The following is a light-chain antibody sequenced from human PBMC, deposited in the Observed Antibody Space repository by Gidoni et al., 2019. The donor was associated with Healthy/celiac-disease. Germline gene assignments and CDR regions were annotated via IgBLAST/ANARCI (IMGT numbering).Light chain of an antibody. Sequence: ETVLTQSPATLSLSPGESATLSCRASQSVSSYLAWYQQKPGQAPRLLIYDASNRATGIPARFSGSGSGTDFTLTISSLEPEDFAVYYCQQRSNWPAYTFGQGTKLEIK. CDR1: QSVSSY. CDR3: QQRSNWPAYT. V-gene: IGKV3-11*01. CDR2: DAS. J-gene: IGKJ2*01.